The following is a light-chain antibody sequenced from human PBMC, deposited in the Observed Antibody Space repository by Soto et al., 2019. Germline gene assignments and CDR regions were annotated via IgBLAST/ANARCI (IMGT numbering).Light chain of an antibody. Sequence: QSVLAQPPSASGTPGQRVTISCSGSSSHIGSNTVNWYQQLSGTAPKLLIYSNDQRPSGVPDRFSGSKSGTSASLAISGLQSEDEADYYCAAWDDTLNGYVFGAGTKVTVL. CDR2: SND. J-gene: IGLJ1*01. CDR1: SSHIGSNT. CDR3: AAWDDTLNGYV. V-gene: IGLV1-44*01.